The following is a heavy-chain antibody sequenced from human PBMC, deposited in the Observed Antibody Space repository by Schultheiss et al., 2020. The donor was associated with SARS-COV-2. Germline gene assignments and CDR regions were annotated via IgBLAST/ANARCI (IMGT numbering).Heavy chain of an antibody. CDR3: ARDLGGNWLDP. V-gene: IGHV1-46*01. CDR1: GYTFTNYH. D-gene: IGHD4-23*01. Sequence: ASVKVSCKASGYTFTNYHIHWVRQAPGQGLEWMGIINPSGGRATYDQKFQGRVTMTRDTSTSTVYMELSSLTSEDTAVYYCARDLGGNWLDPWGQGTLVTVSS. J-gene: IGHJ5*02. CDR2: INPSGGRA.